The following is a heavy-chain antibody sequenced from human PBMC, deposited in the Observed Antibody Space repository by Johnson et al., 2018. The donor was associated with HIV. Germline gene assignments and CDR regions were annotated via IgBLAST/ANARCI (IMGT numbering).Heavy chain of an antibody. CDR3: AKGQVARGAFDI. V-gene: IGHV3-30-3*01. Sequence: QVQLVESGGGVVQPGRSLRLSCAASGFTFSSYAMHWVRQAPGKGLDWVAVISYDGSNKYYADSVKGRFTISRDNSKNTLYLHMSSLRLEDTAVYYCAKGQVARGAFDIWGQGTTVTVSS. J-gene: IGHJ3*02. CDR2: ISYDGSNK. CDR1: GFTFSSYA.